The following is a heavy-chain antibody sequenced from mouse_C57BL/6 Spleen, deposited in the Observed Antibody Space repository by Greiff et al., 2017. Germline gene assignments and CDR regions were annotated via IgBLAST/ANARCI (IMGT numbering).Heavy chain of an antibody. D-gene: IGHD1-1*01. J-gene: IGHJ1*03. CDR2: IHPNSGST. Sequence: VQLQQPGAELVKPGASVKLSCKASGYTFTSYWMHWVKQRPGQGLEWIGMIHPNSGSTNYNEKFKSKATLTVDKSSSTAYMQLSSLTSEDSAVYYCARGNYYGSSERYFDVWGTGTTVTVSS. CDR3: ARGNYYGSSERYFDV. V-gene: IGHV1-64*01. CDR1: GYTFTSYW.